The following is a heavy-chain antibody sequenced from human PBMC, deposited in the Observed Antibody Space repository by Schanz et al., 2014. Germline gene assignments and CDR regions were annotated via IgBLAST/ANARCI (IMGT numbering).Heavy chain of an antibody. CDR2: ISYGGNNE. CDR3: AKDTGYCHGGACYCFEY. Sequence: QVQLVESGGGVVQPGRSRRLSCEASGFTFSSYGMHWVRQAPGKGLEWVAVISYGGNNEDYADSVKGRFSISRDNSQNTLYLQMDSLRPEDTAVYFCAKDTGYCHGGACYCFEYWGLGILVTVSS. CDR1: GFTFSSYG. D-gene: IGHD2-8*02. J-gene: IGHJ4*02. V-gene: IGHV3-30*18.